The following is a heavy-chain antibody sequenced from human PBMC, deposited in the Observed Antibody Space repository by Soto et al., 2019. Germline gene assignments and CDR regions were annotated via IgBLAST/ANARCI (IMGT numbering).Heavy chain of an antibody. CDR3: AKGIRYCSGGSCPDY. CDR2: ISYDGSNK. V-gene: IGHV3-30*18. Sequence: GGSLRLSCAASGFTFSSYGMHWVRRAPGKGLEWVAVISYDGSNKYYADSVKGRFTISRDNSKNTLYLQMNSLRAEDTAVYYCAKGIRYCSGGSCPDYWGQGTLGTVSS. D-gene: IGHD2-15*01. CDR1: GFTFSSYG. J-gene: IGHJ4*02.